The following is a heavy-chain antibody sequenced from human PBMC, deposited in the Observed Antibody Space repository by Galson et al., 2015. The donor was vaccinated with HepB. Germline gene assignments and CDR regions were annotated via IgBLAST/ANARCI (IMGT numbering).Heavy chain of an antibody. D-gene: IGHD4-17*01. Sequence: CAISGDSVSSNSAAWNWIRQSPSRGLEWLGRTYYRSKWYNDYAVSVKSRITINPDTSKNQFSLQLNSVTAADTAVYYCARATVTSLYYYYGMDVWGQGTTVTVSS. V-gene: IGHV6-1*01. CDR1: GDSVSSNSAA. J-gene: IGHJ6*02. CDR2: TYYRSKWYN. CDR3: ARATVTSLYYYYGMDV.